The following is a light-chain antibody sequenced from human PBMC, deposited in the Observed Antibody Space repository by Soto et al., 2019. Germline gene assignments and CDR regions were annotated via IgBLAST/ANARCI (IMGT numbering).Light chain of an antibody. CDR1: SSDVGGTNF. CDR3: CSYTTSNTVV. J-gene: IGLJ1*01. CDR2: AIT. Sequence: QSVLTQPASVSGSPGQSITISCTGTSSDVGGTNFLSWYQQHPDKATKLLIYAITNRPSGVSNRFSGSKSGSTASLTISGLNTDDEADYFCCSYTTSNTVVFGTGTKLTGL. V-gene: IGLV2-14*03.